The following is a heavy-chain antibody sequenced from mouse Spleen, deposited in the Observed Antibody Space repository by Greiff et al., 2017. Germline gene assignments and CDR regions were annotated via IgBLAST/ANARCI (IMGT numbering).Heavy chain of an antibody. D-gene: IGHD2-4*01. CDR1: GYTFTSYV. CDR2: INPYNDGT. V-gene: IGHV1-14*01. CDR3: ATGPYYDYDMTWFAY. Sequence: VQLKQSGPELVKPGASVKMSCKASGYTFTSYVMHWVKQKPGQGLEWIGYINPYNDGTKYNEKFKGKATLTSDKSSSTAYMELSSLTSEDSAVYYCATGPYYDYDMTWFAYWGQGTLVTVSA. J-gene: IGHJ3*01.